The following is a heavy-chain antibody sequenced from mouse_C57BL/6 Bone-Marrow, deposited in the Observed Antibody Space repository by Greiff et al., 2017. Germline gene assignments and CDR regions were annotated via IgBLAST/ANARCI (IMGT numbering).Heavy chain of an antibody. CDR1: GYTFTSYW. CDR3: ARKDYYGSSFYWYFDV. Sequence: QVQLQQSGAELAKPGASVKLSCKASGYTFTSYWMHWVKQRPGQGLEWIGYINPSSGYTKYNQKFQDKATLTADKYSSNAYMQLSSLTYEDSAVYYCARKDYYGSSFYWYFDVWGTGTTVTVSS. V-gene: IGHV1-7*01. CDR2: INPSSGYT. J-gene: IGHJ1*03. D-gene: IGHD1-1*01.